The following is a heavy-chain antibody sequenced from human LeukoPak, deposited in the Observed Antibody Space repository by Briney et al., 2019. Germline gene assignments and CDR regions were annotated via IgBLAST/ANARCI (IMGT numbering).Heavy chain of an antibody. V-gene: IGHV1-69*04. Sequence: SVKVSCKASGGTFSSYAISWVRQAPGQGLEWMGRIIPILGIANYAQKFQGRVTITADKSTSTAYMELSSLRSEDTAVYYCARGGAGSLTGYYVDYWGQGTLVTVSS. CDR1: GGTFSSYA. CDR3: ARGGAGSLTGYYVDY. D-gene: IGHD3-9*01. CDR2: IIPILGIA. J-gene: IGHJ4*02.